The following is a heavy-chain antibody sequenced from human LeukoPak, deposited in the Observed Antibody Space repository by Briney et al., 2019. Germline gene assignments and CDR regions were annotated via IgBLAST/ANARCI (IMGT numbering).Heavy chain of an antibody. D-gene: IGHD3-3*01. CDR3: ARYDFILISYFDL. Sequence: GGSLRLSCAASGFTVSNNYMSWVRQAPGKKLEWVSDIYSDGTTFYADSVKGRFTISRGNSKNTLYLQMNSLRAEDTAVYHCARYDFILISYFDLWGRGALVTVSS. V-gene: IGHV3-53*01. CDR1: GFTVSNNY. J-gene: IGHJ2*01. CDR2: IYSDGTT.